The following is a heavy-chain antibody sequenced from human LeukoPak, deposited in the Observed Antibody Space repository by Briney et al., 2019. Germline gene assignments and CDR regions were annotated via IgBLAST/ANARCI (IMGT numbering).Heavy chain of an antibody. Sequence: SETLSLTCTVSGGSISSYYWSWIRQPPGKGLEWIGYINYSGSTYNPSLKSRVTMSVDTSKNQFSLKLSSVTAADTAVYYCARVVYGDYAGDIYNWFDPWGQGTQVTVSS. J-gene: IGHJ5*02. CDR3: ARVVYGDYAGDIYNWFDP. CDR1: GGSISSYY. V-gene: IGHV4-59*01. D-gene: IGHD4-17*01. CDR2: INYSGST.